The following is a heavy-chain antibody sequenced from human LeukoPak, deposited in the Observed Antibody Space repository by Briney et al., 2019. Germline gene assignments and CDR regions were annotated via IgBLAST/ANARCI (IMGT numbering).Heavy chain of an antibody. CDR2: INPNSGGT. CDR3: ARTSQAAGNGPNWFGP. D-gene: IGHD6-13*01. J-gene: IGHJ5*02. V-gene: IGHV1-2*02. CDR1: GYTFTGYY. Sequence: ASVKVSCKASGYTFTGYYMHWVRQAPGQGLEWMGWINPNSGGTNYAQKFQGRVTMTRDTSISTAYMEVRGLRSDDTAVYYCARTSQAAGNGPNWFGPWGQGTLVSVSS.